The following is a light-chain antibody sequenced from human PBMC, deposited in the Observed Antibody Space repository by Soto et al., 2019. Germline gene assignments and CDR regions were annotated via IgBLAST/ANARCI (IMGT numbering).Light chain of an antibody. Sequence: AIRMTQSPSSFSASTGDRVTITCRASQGISSYFAWYQQKPGKAPKLLLSAASTLQSGVPSRFSGSGSGTDFTLTISCLQAEDFATYYRQQYESYPWTFGQGTKVEIK. V-gene: IGKV1-8*01. CDR1: QGISSY. CDR2: AAS. CDR3: QQYESYPWT. J-gene: IGKJ1*01.